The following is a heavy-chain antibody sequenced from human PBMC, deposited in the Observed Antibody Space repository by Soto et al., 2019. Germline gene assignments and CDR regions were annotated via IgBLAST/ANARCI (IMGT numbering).Heavy chain of an antibody. CDR3: AKHLAGDFGPMVYDFGLEY. J-gene: IGHJ4*01. CDR2: ISGSGGST. CDR1: GFTFSSYA. Sequence: GGSLRLSCAASGFTFSSYAMSWVRQAPGKGLEWVSAISGSGGSTYYADSVKGRFTIPRDNSKNTLYLQMNSLRAEDTAVYYCAKHLAGDFGPMVYDFGLEYWGQGCLVTVCS. V-gene: IGHV3-23*01. D-gene: IGHD2-8*01.